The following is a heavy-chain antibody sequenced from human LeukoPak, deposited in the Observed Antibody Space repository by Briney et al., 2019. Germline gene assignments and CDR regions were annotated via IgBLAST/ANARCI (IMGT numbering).Heavy chain of an antibody. Sequence: SETLSLTCTVSGGSVSTYYWNWIRQPPGKGLEWIGYIYYSGSTNYNPSLKSRLTISVDTSNNQFSLKLSSVTAADTAVRYCASTSGYCSGGNCYSAFDYWGQGTLVTVSS. CDR3: ASTSGYCSGGNCYSAFDY. CDR2: IYYSGST. V-gene: IGHV4-59*02. J-gene: IGHJ4*02. D-gene: IGHD2-15*01. CDR1: GGSVSTYY.